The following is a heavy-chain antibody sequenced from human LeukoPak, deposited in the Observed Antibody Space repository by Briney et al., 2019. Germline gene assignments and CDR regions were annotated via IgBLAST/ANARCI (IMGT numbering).Heavy chain of an antibody. CDR1: GFTFSSYG. CDR3: AKVDSSGWWAIGLYFDY. J-gene: IGHJ4*02. D-gene: IGHD6-19*01. CDR2: ISYDGSNK. V-gene: IGHV3-30*18. Sequence: PGGSLRLSCAASGFTFSSYGMHWVRQAPGKGLEWVAVISYDGSNKYYADSVKGRFTISRDNSKNTLYLQMNSLRAEDTAVYYCAKVDSSGWWAIGLYFDYWGQGTLVTVSS.